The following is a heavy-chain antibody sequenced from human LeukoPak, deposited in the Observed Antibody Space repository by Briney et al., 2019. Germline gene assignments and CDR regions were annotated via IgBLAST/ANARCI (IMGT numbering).Heavy chain of an antibody. J-gene: IGHJ4*02. V-gene: IGHV4-38-2*01. CDR3: ARVDYILDY. CDR2: IYRSGSA. Sequence: KPSETLSLTCAVSRYSISSGYHWAWIRQPPGKGLEWIGSIYRSGSAYYNPSLKSRVTISVDTSKNQFSLRVTSVTAADTAVYYWARVDYILDYWGQGTLVTVSS. CDR1: RYSISSGYH. D-gene: IGHD4-11*01.